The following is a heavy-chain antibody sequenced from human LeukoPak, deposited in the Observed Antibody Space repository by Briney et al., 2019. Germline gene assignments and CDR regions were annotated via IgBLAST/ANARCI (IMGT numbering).Heavy chain of an antibody. D-gene: IGHD3-22*01. V-gene: IGHV4-39*01. CDR2: IYYSGST. J-gene: IGHJ5*02. CDR3: ARHRGYYDSSPYNWFDP. CDR1: GGSISSSSYY. Sequence: PSETLSLTCTVSGGSISSSSYYWGWIRQPPGKGLEWIGSIYYSGSTYYNPSLKSRVTISVDTSKNQFSLKLSSVTAADTAAYYCARHRGYYDSSPYNWFDPWGQGTLVTVSS.